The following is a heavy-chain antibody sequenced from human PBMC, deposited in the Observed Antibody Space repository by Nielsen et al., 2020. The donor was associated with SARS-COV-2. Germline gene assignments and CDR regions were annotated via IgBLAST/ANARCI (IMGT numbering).Heavy chain of an antibody. D-gene: IGHD6-19*01. J-gene: IGHJ6*02. V-gene: IGHV3-23*01. CDR3: TRRVAGGTMDV. CDR2: ISGSTGRT. CDR1: GFTFRSYA. Sequence: GESLKISCAASGFTFRSYAMNWVRQAPGKGLEWVSTISGSTGRTYYADSLKGRFTISRDNSKNTLYLQMNSLGADDTAIYYCTRRVAGGTMDVWGQGTTVTVSS.